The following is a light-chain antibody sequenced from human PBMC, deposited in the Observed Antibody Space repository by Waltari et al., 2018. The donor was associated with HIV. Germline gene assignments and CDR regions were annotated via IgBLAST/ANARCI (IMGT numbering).Light chain of an antibody. CDR2: GTS. Sequence: EIVLTQSPYTLSVSPGERVTLSCRASQRVDSNFAWYQQKPGQAPRLLILGTSSRAAGIPARISGSGSETESTLTISSLQSEDFAVYYCQQYNSWSWTFGQGTKVEVK. CDR3: QQYNSWSWT. J-gene: IGKJ1*01. CDR1: QRVDSN. V-gene: IGKV3-15*01.